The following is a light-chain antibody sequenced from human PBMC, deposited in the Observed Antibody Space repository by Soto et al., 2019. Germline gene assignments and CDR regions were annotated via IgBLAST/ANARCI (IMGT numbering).Light chain of an antibody. CDR1: SSNIGAGFD. V-gene: IGLV1-40*01. Sequence: QAVVTQPPSVSGAPGQRVTISCTGSSSNIGAGFDVHWYQQLPGTAPKLLISGNSNRPSGVPDRFSGSKSGTSASLAITGLQADDEADYYCQSYDSSLSGVVFGGGTKLTVL. J-gene: IGLJ3*02. CDR3: QSYDSSLSGVV. CDR2: GNS.